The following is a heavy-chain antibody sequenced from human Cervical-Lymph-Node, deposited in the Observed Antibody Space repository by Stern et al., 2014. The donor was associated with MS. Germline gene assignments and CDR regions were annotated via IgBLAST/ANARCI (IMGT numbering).Heavy chain of an antibody. CDR1: GDTFSSDA. CDR3: ARGASSWYSDS. CDR2: IITITEIA. D-gene: IGHD6-13*01. V-gene: IGHV1-69*01. J-gene: IGHJ5*01. Sequence: VQLVQSVAEVKKPGSSVKVSCKSYGDTFSSDAISWVRPAPRQGLELMGGIITITEIANYGQKFQGRVTITADECTSTAYMDLSGLTSDDTAVYYCARGASSWYSDSWGQGTLVIVSP.